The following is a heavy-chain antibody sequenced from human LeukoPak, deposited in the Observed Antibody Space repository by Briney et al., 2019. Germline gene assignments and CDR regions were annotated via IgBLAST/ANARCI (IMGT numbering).Heavy chain of an antibody. CDR2: IRYDGSNK. CDR3: AKDPPAGYYFDF. J-gene: IGHJ4*02. V-gene: IGHV3-30*02. CDR1: GFTFSSYG. Sequence: GGSLRLSCAASGFTFSSYGMHWVRQAPGKGLEWVAFIRYDGSNKYYADSVKGRFTISRDNSKNTLCLQMNSLRAEDTAVYHCAKDPPAGYYFDFWGQGTLVTVSS.